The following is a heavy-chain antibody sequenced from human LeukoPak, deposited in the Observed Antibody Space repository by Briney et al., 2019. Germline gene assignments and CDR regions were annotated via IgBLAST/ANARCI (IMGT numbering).Heavy chain of an antibody. CDR3: ARDGIGASGDYYWYFDL. CDR2: ISSSSTYI. J-gene: IGHJ2*01. V-gene: IGHV3-21*01. CDR1: GFTFSRYR. D-gene: IGHD2-21*01. Sequence: GSLRLSCAASGFTFSRYRVNWVRQAPGKGLEWVSSISSSSTYIYYADSVKGRFTISRDDAENSVYLQMNSLRVDDTAVYYCARDGIGASGDYYWYFDLWGRGTLLTVSS.